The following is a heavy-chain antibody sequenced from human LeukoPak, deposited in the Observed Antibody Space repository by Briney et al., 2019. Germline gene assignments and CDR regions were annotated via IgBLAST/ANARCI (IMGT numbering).Heavy chain of an antibody. V-gene: IGHV3-23*01. CDR1: GFTFSSYA. CDR2: ISGSGGST. D-gene: IGHD5-12*01. Sequence: GGSLRLSCAASGFTFSSYAMSWVRQAPGKGLEWVSAISGSGGSTYYADSVKGRFTISRDNSKNTLYLQMNSLRAEDTAVYYCAKDGIVATRVIVYYFDYWGREPWSPSPQ. J-gene: IGHJ4*02. CDR3: AKDGIVATRVIVYYFDY.